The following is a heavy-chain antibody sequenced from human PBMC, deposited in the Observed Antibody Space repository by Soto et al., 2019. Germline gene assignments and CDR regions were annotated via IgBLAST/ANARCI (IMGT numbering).Heavy chain of an antibody. Sequence: GGSLRLSCAASGFTFSSYSMNWVRQAPGKGLEWVSSISSSSSYIYYADSVKGRFTISRDNAKNSLYLQMNSLRAEDTAVYYCARGALGYCSSTSCYRAFDIWGQGTMVTVSS. V-gene: IGHV3-21*01. CDR3: ARGALGYCSSTSCYRAFDI. CDR1: GFTFSSYS. J-gene: IGHJ3*02. D-gene: IGHD2-2*01. CDR2: ISSSSSYI.